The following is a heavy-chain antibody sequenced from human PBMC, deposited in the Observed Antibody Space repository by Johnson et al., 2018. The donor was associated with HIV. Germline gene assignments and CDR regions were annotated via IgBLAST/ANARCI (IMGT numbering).Heavy chain of an antibody. V-gene: IGHV3-9*01. CDR1: GFTFDDYA. CDR2: ISWNSGNI. D-gene: IGHD3-22*01. J-gene: IGHJ3*02. CDR3: ARDPELDYFDNRAFDI. Sequence: VQLVESGGGLVQPGRSLRLSCAASGFTFDDYAMHWVRQAPGKGLEWVSGISWNSGNIGYADSVKGRFTISRDNAKNSLSLQMDSLRAEDTAVYYCARDPELDYFDNRAFDIWGQGTMVTVSS.